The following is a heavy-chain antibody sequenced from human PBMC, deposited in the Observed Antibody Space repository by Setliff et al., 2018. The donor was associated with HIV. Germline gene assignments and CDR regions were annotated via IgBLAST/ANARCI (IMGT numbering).Heavy chain of an antibody. D-gene: IGHD3-16*01. CDR1: GFTFSSHA. CDR2: ISSSGGST. V-gene: IGHV3-23*01. J-gene: IGHJ4*02. Sequence: GESLKISCAASGFTFSSHALNWVRQAPGKGLEWVSVISSSGGSTHYADSVKGRFTISRDNSKNTLYLQINSLRPDDTAIYYCAKDTPQGAAIDLWGQGTRVTV. CDR3: AKDTPQGAAIDL.